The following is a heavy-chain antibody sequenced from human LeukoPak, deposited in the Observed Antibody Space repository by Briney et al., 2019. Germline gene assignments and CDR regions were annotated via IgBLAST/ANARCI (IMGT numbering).Heavy chain of an antibody. Sequence: PSETLSLTCTVSGGSISSYYWSWIRQPPGKGLEWIGYIYYSGSTNYNPSLKSRVTISVDTSKNQFSLKLSSVTAADTAVYYCARDLYYGSGSYPPRYYYGMDVWGQGTTVTVSS. CDR2: IYYSGST. CDR3: ARDLYYGSGSYPPRYYYGMDV. CDR1: GGSISSYY. D-gene: IGHD3-10*01. V-gene: IGHV4-59*01. J-gene: IGHJ6*02.